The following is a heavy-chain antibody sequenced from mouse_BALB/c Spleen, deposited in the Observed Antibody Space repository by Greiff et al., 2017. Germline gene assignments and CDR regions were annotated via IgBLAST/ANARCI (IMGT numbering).Heavy chain of an antibody. CDR1: GFNITDTY. J-gene: IGHJ4*01. D-gene: IGHD2-12*01. Sequence: DVQLQESGAELVKPGASVKLSCTASGFNITDTYMHWVKQRPEQGLEWIGRIDPANGNTKYVPKFQGKATITADTSSNTAYLQLSSLTSEDAAVYCCAITTDTNAMDYWGQGTSVTVSS. CDR2: IDPANGNT. CDR3: AITTDTNAMDY. V-gene: IGHV14-3*02.